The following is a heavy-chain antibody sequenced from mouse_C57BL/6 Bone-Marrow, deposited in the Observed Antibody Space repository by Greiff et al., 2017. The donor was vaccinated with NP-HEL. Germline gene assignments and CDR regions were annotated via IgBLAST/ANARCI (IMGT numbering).Heavy chain of an antibody. Sequence: EVHLVESGGGLVQPGGSMKLSCVASGFTFSNYWMNWVRQSPEKGLEWVAQIRLKSDNYATHYAESVKGRFTISRDDSKSSVYLQMNNLRAKDTGSYYCTGSGSLYYYAMDYWGQGTSVTVSS. J-gene: IGHJ4*01. CDR2: IRLKSDNYAT. CDR1: GFTFSNYW. CDR3: TGSGSLYYYAMDY. D-gene: IGHD1-1*01. V-gene: IGHV6-3*01.